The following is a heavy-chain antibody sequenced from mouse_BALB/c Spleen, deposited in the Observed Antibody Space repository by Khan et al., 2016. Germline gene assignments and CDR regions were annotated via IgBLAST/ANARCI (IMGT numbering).Heavy chain of an antibody. J-gene: IGHJ2*01. D-gene: IGHD2-3*01. V-gene: IGHV3-8*02. CDR3: ATYDGYLIDY. CDR1: GDSITSGY. Sequence: EVQLQESGPSLVKPSQTLYLTCSVTGDSITSGYWNWIRKFPGNKLEYMGYISNSGSTYYNPSHKSGISITRDTSKNQYYLKFNSMTTEYSATYSCATYDGYLIDYWGQGTTLTVSS. CDR2: ISNSGST.